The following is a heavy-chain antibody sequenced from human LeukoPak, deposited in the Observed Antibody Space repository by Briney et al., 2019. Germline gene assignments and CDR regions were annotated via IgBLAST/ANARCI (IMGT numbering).Heavy chain of an antibody. CDR2: IYYSGST. CDR1: GGSFSGYY. Sequence: SETLSLTCAVYGGSFSGYYWSWVRQPPGKGLEWIGYIYYSGSTTYNPSLKSRVTISGDTSKNQFSLKLSSVTAADTAVYYCAKGRDGDNFYDYHFGMDVWGQGTTVTVSS. D-gene: IGHD5-24*01. V-gene: IGHV4-59*01. CDR3: AKGRDGDNFYDYHFGMDV. J-gene: IGHJ6*02.